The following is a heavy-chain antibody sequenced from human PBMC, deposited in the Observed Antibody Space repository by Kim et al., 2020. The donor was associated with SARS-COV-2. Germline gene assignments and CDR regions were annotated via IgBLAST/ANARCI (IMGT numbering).Heavy chain of an antibody. Sequence: GGSLRLSCAASGFAVNTDFMSWVRQAPGRGLECVSLIASDGAIYYADSVKGRFSISRDNYKNTLNLQMNSLRAGDTALYYCARGRGGVWGQGTAVTVSS. CDR1: GFAVNTDF. CDR3: ARGRGGV. D-gene: IGHD3-16*01. J-gene: IGHJ6*02. V-gene: IGHV3-53*01. CDR2: IASDGAI.